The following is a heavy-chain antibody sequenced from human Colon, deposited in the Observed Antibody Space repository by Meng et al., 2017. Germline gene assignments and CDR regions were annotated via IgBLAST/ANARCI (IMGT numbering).Heavy chain of an antibody. CDR3: ARTIYYYGSSGGGIFDY. CDR1: GFTFSSYG. D-gene: IGHD3-22*01. Sequence: GGSLRLSCAASGFTFSSYGMHWVRQAPGKGLEWVAVIWYDGSNKYYADSVKGRFTISRDNSKNTLYLQMNSLRAEDTAVYYCARTIYYYGSSGGGIFDYWGQGTLVTVSS. V-gene: IGHV3-33*01. J-gene: IGHJ4*02. CDR2: IWYDGSNK.